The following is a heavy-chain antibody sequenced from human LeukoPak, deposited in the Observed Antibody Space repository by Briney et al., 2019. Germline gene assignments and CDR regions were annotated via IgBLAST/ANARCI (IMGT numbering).Heavy chain of an antibody. CDR1: GYTFTSYD. Sequence: ASVKVSCKASGYTFTSYDINWVRQATGQGLEWMGWVDPNSGNTAYSQKFQGRVTITRNTSISTAYMELSSLRSEDTAVYYCARAPQDAFDIWGQGTMVTVSS. CDR3: ARAPQDAFDI. J-gene: IGHJ3*02. V-gene: IGHV1-8*03. CDR2: VDPNSGNT.